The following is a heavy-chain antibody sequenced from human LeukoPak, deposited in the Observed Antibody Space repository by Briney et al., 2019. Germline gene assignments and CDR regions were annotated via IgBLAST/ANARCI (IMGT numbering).Heavy chain of an antibody. CDR2: ISTYNVHT. CDR1: GYTFTSYG. CDR3: ARDTFTNGYYGAYYYYMDV. Sequence: ASVNVSCKASGYTFTSYGISWVRQAPGQGLEWVGWISTYNVHTNYTQKFQGRLTLTTDPSTSTAYMELRNLRSDDTAVYYCARDTFTNGYYGAYYYYMDVWGQGTTVTVSS. D-gene: IGHD2-8*01. V-gene: IGHV1-18*01. J-gene: IGHJ6*03.